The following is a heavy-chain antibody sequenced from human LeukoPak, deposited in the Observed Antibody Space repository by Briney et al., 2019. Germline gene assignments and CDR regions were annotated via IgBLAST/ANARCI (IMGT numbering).Heavy chain of an antibody. Sequence: SETLSLTCIVSSGSISSNNYYWGWIRQPPGKGLEWIGSIYSSGSTYYNPSLKSRVTISVDRSKNQFSLKLSSVTAADTAVYYCARGPMGCSGGSCYFGWFDPWGQGTLVTVSS. J-gene: IGHJ5*02. V-gene: IGHV4-39*07. D-gene: IGHD2-15*01. CDR1: SGSISSNNYY. CDR2: IYSSGST. CDR3: ARGPMGCSGGSCYFGWFDP.